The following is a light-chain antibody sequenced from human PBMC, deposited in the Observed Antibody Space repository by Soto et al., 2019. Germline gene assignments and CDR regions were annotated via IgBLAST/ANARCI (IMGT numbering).Light chain of an antibody. V-gene: IGKV3D-20*02. CDR2: AAS. CDR1: QTVSSSF. Sequence: EIVLTQSPATLSLSPGERATLSCRASQTVSSSFLAWYQQTPGQAPRLLIYAASSRVTGIPDRFSGSGSGTDFTLTISSLEPEDFAVYYCQQRSAFGQGTRLEIK. CDR3: QQRSA. J-gene: IGKJ5*01.